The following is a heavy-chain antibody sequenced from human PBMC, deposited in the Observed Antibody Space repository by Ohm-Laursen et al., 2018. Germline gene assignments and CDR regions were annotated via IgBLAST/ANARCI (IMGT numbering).Heavy chain of an antibody. V-gene: IGHV3-21*01. J-gene: IGHJ4*02. CDR3: ARAWEGATTRYFDY. CDR2: ISTSSSYI. Sequence: SLRLSCAASGFTFSSYSMNWVRQAPGKGLEWVSSISTSSSYIYYADSVKGRFSISRDNANKLVYLQMNSLRAEDTAVYYCARAWEGATTRYFDYWGQGALVSVSS. CDR1: GFTFSSYS. D-gene: IGHD1-26*01.